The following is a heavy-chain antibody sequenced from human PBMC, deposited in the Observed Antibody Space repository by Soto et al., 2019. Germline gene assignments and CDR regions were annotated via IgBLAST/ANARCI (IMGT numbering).Heavy chain of an antibody. CDR3: ARDLGRYYDILTGYLYGMDV. V-gene: IGHV1-69*06. J-gene: IGHJ6*02. CDR2: IIPIFGTA. D-gene: IGHD3-9*01. Sequence: QVQLVQSGAEVKKPGSSVKVSCKASGGTFSSYAISWVRQAPGQGLEWMGGIIPIFGTANYAQKFQGRVTITADKSTSTAYMELSSLSSEDTAVYYCARDLGRYYDILTGYLYGMDVWGQGTTVTVSS. CDR1: GGTFSSYA.